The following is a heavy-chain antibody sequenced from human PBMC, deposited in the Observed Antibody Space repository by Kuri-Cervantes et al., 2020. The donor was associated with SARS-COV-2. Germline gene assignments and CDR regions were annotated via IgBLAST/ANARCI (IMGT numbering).Heavy chain of an antibody. CDR1: EGTFSSYA. J-gene: IGHJ3*02. D-gene: IGHD3-10*01. V-gene: IGHV1-69*13. CDR2: IIPIFGTA. CDR3: ARDRRGATRPDALDI. Sequence: SVTVSCKASEGTFSSYAISWVRQAPGQGLEWMGGIIPIFGTANYAQKFQGRVTITADESTSTAYMELSSLRSEDTAVYYCARDRRGATRPDALDIWGQGTMVTVSS.